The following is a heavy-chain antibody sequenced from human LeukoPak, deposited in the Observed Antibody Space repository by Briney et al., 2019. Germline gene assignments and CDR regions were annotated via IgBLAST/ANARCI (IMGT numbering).Heavy chain of an antibody. CDR1: GYTFTSYD. D-gene: IGHD6-13*01. V-gene: IGHV1-8*03. Sequence: ASVKVSCKASGYTFTSYDINWVRQATGQGLEWMGWMNPNSGNTGYAQKFQGRVTITRNTSISTAYMELSSLRSGDTAVYYCASSRSWYAQYYFDYWGQGTLVTVSS. CDR2: MNPNSGNT. CDR3: ASSRSWYAQYYFDY. J-gene: IGHJ4*02.